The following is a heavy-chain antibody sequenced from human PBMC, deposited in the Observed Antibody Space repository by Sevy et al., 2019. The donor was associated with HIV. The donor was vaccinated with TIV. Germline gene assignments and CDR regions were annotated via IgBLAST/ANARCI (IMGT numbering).Heavy chain of an antibody. CDR3: AKDGGYCSSTSCYAIYYFDY. Sequence: GGSLRLSCAASGFTFSSYGMHWVRQAPGKGLEWVAVISYDGSNKYYVDSVKGRFTISRDNSKNTLYLQMNSLRAEDTAVYYCAKDGGYCSSTSCYAIYYFDYWGQGTLVTVSS. D-gene: IGHD2-2*01. CDR1: GFTFSSYG. CDR2: ISYDGSNK. V-gene: IGHV3-30*18. J-gene: IGHJ4*02.